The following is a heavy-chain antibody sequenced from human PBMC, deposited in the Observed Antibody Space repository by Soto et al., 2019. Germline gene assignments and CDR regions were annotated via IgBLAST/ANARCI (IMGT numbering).Heavy chain of an antibody. Sequence: QVHLVQSGAEVTKPGASVKVSCKGSGYGFTTYGITWVRQAPGQGLEWMAWISAHNGNTNYAQKLQGRVTVTRDTSTSTAYMELRSLRADDTAVYYCARGRYGDYWGQGALVTVSS. D-gene: IGHD1-1*01. CDR2: ISAHNGNT. J-gene: IGHJ4*02. V-gene: IGHV1-18*01. CDR1: GYGFTTYG. CDR3: ARGRYGDY.